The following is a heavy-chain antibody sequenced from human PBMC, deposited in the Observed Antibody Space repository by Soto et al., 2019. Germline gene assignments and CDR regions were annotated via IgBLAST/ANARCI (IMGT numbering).Heavy chain of an antibody. J-gene: IGHJ6*02. CDR2: FYHSDNS. Sequence: LSLTCSVSGGSIRSYYWSWIRQSPEKGLEWIGYFYHSDNSNYNPSLKSRVTISVDTSKNQLSLSLRSVTAADTAVYFCARISSVDPYGYVNGGLDVWGQGTTVTVSS. CDR1: GGSIRSYY. D-gene: IGHD5-18*01. V-gene: IGHV4-59*01. CDR3: ARISSVDPYGYVNGGLDV.